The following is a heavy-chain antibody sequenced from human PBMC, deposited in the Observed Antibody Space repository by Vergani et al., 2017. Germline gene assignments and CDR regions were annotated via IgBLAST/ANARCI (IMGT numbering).Heavy chain of an antibody. CDR2: ISTSGST. D-gene: IGHD2-21*02. J-gene: IGHJ2*01. Sequence: QVQLQESGPGLVKPSQTLSLTCTVSGGSISSGSYYWSWIRQPAGKGLEWIGRISTSGSTNYNPSLKSRVTISLDTSKNQFSLKLNSLTAADTAVYYCATGGFRMVTAPSSSKRPSYWYFDLWGRGTLVTVSS. CDR1: GGSISSGSYY. CDR3: ATGGFRMVTAPSSSKRPSYWYFDL. V-gene: IGHV4-61*02.